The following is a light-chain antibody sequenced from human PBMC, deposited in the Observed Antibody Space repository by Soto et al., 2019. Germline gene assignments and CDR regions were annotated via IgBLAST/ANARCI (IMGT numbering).Light chain of an antibody. CDR3: AAWDDSLNAVV. CDR1: SSNIGGNT. V-gene: IGLV1-44*01. Sequence: QSVLTQPPSASGTPGQRVTISCSGSSSNIGGNTVNWYQQLPGTAPRVLIYSNNQRPSGVPDRFSGSKSGTSASLAIRGLQSEYEADYYCAAWDDSLNAVVFGEGTKLTVL. CDR2: SNN. J-gene: IGLJ2*01.